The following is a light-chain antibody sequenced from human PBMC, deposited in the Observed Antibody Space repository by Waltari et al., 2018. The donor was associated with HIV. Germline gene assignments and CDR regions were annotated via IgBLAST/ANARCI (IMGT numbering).Light chain of an antibody. CDR2: DTE. Sequence: QAVLTQEPSLPVSPGGTVTLTCNSIFGSITSRLYPYLFQQKSAEAPRTLIFDTEKRHPWTPARVSASRVGGQATRTLSGAQLEDEGYYFCSVLFSSTRVFGGGTRLTV. CDR1: FGSITSRLY. V-gene: IGLV7-46*01. CDR3: SVLFSSTRV. J-gene: IGLJ3*02.